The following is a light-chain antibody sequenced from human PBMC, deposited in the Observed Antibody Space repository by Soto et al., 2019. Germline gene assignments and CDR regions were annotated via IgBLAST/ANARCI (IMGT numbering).Light chain of an antibody. CDR3: QHYDHRPPFT. CDR2: GAS. V-gene: IGKV1-33*01. CDR1: QDIRKY. J-gene: IGKJ3*01. Sequence: DIQMTQSPSSLSASVGDRVTITCQASQDIRKYLSWYQQKPGRAPKLLIYGASNLATGVPSRFSGSGYGSDFTFTISSLQPEDIAVYYCQHYDHRPPFTFGPGTKVAVK.